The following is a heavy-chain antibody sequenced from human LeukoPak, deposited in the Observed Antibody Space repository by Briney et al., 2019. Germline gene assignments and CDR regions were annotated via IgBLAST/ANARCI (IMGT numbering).Heavy chain of an antibody. CDR2: IIPILGMA. CDR3: ARADKDTAMGL. V-gene: IGHV1-69*04. J-gene: IGHJ4*02. CDR1: GGTFSSYA. Sequence: ASVKVSCKASGGTFSSYAISWVRQAPGQGLEWMGRIIPILGMANYAQKFQGRVTITADKSTSTAYMELSSLRSEDTAVYYCARADKDTAMGLWGQGTLVTVSS. D-gene: IGHD5-18*01.